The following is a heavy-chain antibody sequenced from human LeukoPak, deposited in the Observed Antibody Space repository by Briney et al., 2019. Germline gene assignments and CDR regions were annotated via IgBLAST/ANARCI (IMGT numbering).Heavy chain of an antibody. D-gene: IGHD3-16*02. J-gene: IGHJ4*02. Sequence: KPSETLSLTCTVSGGSISSYYWSWIGHPPGKGLEWIGYIYYSGSTNYNPSLKSRVTISVDTSKNQFSLKLSSVTAADTAVYYCARGEYDYVWGSYRGIDYWGQGTLVTVSS. V-gene: IGHV4-59*08. CDR3: ARGEYDYVWGSYRGIDY. CDR2: IYYSGST. CDR1: GGSISSYY.